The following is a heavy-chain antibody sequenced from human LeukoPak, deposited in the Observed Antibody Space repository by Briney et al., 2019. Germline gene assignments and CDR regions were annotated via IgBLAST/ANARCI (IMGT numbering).Heavy chain of an antibody. Sequence: GGTLRLSCAASGFTFSSYEMNWVRQAPGKGLEWVSFISSSGSTIYYADSVKGRFTISRDNAKNSLYLQMNSLRAEDTAVYYCAELGITMIGGVWGKGTTVTISS. V-gene: IGHV3-48*03. J-gene: IGHJ6*04. CDR1: GFTFSSYE. CDR3: AELGITMIGGV. CDR2: ISSSGSTI. D-gene: IGHD3-10*02.